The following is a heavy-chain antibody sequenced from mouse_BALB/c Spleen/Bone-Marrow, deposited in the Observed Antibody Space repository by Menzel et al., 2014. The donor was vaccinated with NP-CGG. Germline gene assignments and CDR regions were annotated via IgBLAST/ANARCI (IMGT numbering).Heavy chain of an antibody. V-gene: IGHV5-17*02. CDR1: GFTFRSFG. Sequence: EVKLMESGGGLVQPGGSRKLSCAASGFTFRSFGMHWARQAPEKGLEWVAYISGGTSTIYYADTVKGRFTISRDNPNITLFLQMTSLRSEDTAMYYCVRGGYYVPSYFDSWGQGTTLTVSS. CDR2: ISGGTSTI. CDR3: VRGGYYVPSYFDS. D-gene: IGHD2-3*01. J-gene: IGHJ2*01.